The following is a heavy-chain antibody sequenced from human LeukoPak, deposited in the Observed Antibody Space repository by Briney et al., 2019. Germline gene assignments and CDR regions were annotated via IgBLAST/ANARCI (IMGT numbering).Heavy chain of an antibody. CDR1: GGSIGSGGYY. CDR2: MYARGST. D-gene: IGHD3-22*01. V-gene: IGHV4-61*02. CDR3: ATFGVRSGYYYTDRTDY. J-gene: IGHJ4*02. Sequence: SETLSLTCTVSGGSIGSGGYYWSWSRQPAGKGLEWIGRMYARGSTNYNPSLKSRVTISVDTSKNQFSLKLSSVTAADTAMYYCATFGVRSGYYYTDRTDYWGQGTLVTVSS.